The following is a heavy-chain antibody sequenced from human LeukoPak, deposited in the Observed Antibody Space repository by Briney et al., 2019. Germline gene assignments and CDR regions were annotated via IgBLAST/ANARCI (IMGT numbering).Heavy chain of an antibody. Sequence: SQTLSLTCAISGDSVSSNSAAWNWIRQSPSRGLEWLGRTYYRSKWYNDYAVSVKSQITINPDTSKNQFSLQLNSVTPEDTAVYYCARENLAAIAARVKFYYYYYYMDVWGKGTTVTVSS. CDR2: TYYRSKWYN. D-gene: IGHD6-6*01. CDR3: ARENLAAIAARVKFYYYYYYMDV. J-gene: IGHJ6*03. CDR1: GDSVSSNSAA. V-gene: IGHV6-1*01.